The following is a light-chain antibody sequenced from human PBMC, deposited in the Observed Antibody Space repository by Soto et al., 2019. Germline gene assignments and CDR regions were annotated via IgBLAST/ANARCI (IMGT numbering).Light chain of an antibody. J-gene: IGKJ4*01. CDR3: QPYNNWPLT. CDR2: DTS. Sequence: ELVLTHSPGTLSLSPGERATLSCRASQIVSDNYLAWYQHKPGQTPRLLIYDTSTRATGVPTRFSGSRSGAEFTLTINSLQSEDFAVYYCQPYNNWPLTFGGGTKVDI. V-gene: IGKV3-15*01. CDR1: QIVSDN.